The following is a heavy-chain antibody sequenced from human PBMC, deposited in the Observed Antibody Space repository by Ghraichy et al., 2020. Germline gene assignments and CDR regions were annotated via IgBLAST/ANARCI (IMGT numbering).Heavy chain of an antibody. CDR1: GGTFSSYA. CDR2: IIPIFGTA. J-gene: IGHJ6*02. CDR3: AREVQLELPIYYYYYGMDV. V-gene: IGHV1-69*13. D-gene: IGHD1-1*01. Sequence: SVKVSCKASGGTFSSYAISWVRQAPGQGLEWMGGIIPIFGTANYAQKFQGRVTITADESTSTAYMELSSLRSEDTAVYYCAREVQLELPIYYYYYGMDVWGQGTTVTVSS.